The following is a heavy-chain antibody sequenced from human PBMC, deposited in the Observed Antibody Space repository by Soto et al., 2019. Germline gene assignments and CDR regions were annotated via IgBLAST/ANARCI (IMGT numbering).Heavy chain of an antibody. V-gene: IGHV4-34*01. D-gene: IGHD6-6*01. CDR3: ARAPKVSGSSQTRPDF. Sequence: SETLSLTCSIYSGSFSGYYWSWIRQPPGKGLEWIGEISQSGNTNYSPSLKSRVSISIDTSKKQFSLNLASVSAADTAVYYCARAPKVSGSSQTRPDFWGQGTLVTV. J-gene: IGHJ4*02. CDR2: ISQSGNT. CDR1: SGSFSGYY.